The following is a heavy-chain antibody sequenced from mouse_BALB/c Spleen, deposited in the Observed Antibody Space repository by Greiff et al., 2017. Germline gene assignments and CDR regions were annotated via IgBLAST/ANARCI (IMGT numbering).Heavy chain of an antibody. Sequence: DVKLVESGGGLVKPGGSLKLSCAASGFAFSSYDMSWVRQTPEKRLEWVAYISSGGGSTYYPDTVKGRFTISRDNAKNTLYLQMSSLKSEDTAMYYCARHGSVDYWGQGTTLTVSS. V-gene: IGHV5-12-1*01. J-gene: IGHJ2*01. CDR1: GFAFSSYD. CDR2: ISSGGGST. CDR3: ARHGSVDY.